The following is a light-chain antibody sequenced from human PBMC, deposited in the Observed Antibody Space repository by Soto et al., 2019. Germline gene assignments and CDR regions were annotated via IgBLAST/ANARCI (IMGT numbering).Light chain of an antibody. CDR1: SSDVGGYNY. CDR3: EAWDDRLKGSVV. CDR2: EVS. J-gene: IGLJ2*01. Sequence: QSALTQPASVSGSPGQSITISCTGTSSDVGGYNYVSWYQQQSGKAPKLMIHEVSNRPSGVSNRFSGSKSGNTASLTISGLQSEDEADYYCEAWDDRLKGSVVFGGGTKLTVL. V-gene: IGLV2-14*01.